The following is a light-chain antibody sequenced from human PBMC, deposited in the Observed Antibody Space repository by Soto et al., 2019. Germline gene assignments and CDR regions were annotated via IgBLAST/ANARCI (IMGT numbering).Light chain of an antibody. CDR1: NIGRKS. CDR2: DDS. V-gene: IGLV3-21*02. J-gene: IGLJ3*02. CDR3: QVWDSSSDHWV. Sequence: SYELTQPPSVSVAPGQTASITCGGNNIGRKSLHWYQQKPGQAPVLVVYDDSDGPSGIPERFSGSNSGNTATLTISRVEAGDEADYYCQVWDSSSDHWVFGGGTKVTVL.